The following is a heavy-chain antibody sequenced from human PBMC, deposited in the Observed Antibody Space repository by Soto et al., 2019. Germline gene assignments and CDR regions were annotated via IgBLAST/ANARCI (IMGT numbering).Heavy chain of an antibody. Sequence: GGSLRLSCAASGFTFSSYAMHWVRQAPGKGLEYVSAISSNGGSTYYANSVKGRFTISRDNSKNTLNLQMGSLRVEDMAVYYCARVRCSGGSSCYSGYYYMDVWGKGTTVTVSS. CDR1: GFTFSSYA. D-gene: IGHD2-15*01. CDR2: ISSNGGST. V-gene: IGHV3-64*01. CDR3: ARVRCSGGSSCYSGYYYMDV. J-gene: IGHJ6*03.